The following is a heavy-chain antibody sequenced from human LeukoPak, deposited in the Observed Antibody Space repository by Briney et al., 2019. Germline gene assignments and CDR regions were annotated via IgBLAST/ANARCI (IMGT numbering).Heavy chain of an antibody. D-gene: IGHD6-19*01. V-gene: IGHV3-30-3*01. CDR2: ISYDGSNK. CDR1: GFTFSSHA. Sequence: GRSLRLSCAASGFTFSSHAMHWVRQAPGKGLEWVAVISYDGSNKYYADSVKGRFTISRDNSKNTLYLQMNSLRAEDTAVYYCARDPGYSSGWYRYFDYWGQGTLVTVSS. CDR3: ARDPGYSSGWYRYFDY. J-gene: IGHJ4*02.